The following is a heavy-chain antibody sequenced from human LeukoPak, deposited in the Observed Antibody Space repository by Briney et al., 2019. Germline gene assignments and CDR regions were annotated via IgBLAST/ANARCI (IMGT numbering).Heavy chain of an antibody. D-gene: IGHD2-8*01. CDR2: IIPIFGTA. Sequence: SVKVSCKAPGGTFSSYAISWVRQAPGQGLEWMGGIIPIFGTANYAQKFQGRVTITADESTSTAYMELSSLRSEDTAVYYCAREALSCTNGVCSTGGGYWGQGTLVTVSS. CDR1: GGTFSSYA. CDR3: AREALSCTNGVCSTGGGY. V-gene: IGHV1-69*13. J-gene: IGHJ4*02.